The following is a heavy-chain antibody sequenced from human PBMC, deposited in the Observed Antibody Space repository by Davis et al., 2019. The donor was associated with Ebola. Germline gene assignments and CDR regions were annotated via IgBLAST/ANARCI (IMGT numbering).Heavy chain of an antibody. CDR1: GGSISSYY. J-gene: IGHJ6*02. Sequence: PSETLSLTCTVSGGSISSYYWSWVRQAPGKGLEWVSSISSSSSYIYYADSVKGRFTISRDNAKNTLYLQMNSLRAEDTAVYYCASPRYYYYGMDVWGQGTTVTISS. CDR3: ASPRYYYYGMDV. V-gene: IGHV3-21*01. CDR2: ISSSSSYI.